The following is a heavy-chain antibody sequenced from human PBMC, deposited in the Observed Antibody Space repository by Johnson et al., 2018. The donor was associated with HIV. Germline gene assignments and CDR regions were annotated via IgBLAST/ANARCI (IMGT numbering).Heavy chain of an antibody. D-gene: IGHD1-26*01. Sequence: VQLVESGGGVVQPGRSLRLSCAASGFTFSSYAMHWVRQAPGKGLEWVAVISYDGSNKYYADSVKGRFTISRDNAKSSLYLRMNSLRAEDTALYYCACLVGTTGRNDGFDIWGQGTMVTVSS. CDR1: GFTFSSYA. J-gene: IGHJ3*02. V-gene: IGHV3-30-3*01. CDR3: ACLVGTTGRNDGFDI. CDR2: ISYDGSNK.